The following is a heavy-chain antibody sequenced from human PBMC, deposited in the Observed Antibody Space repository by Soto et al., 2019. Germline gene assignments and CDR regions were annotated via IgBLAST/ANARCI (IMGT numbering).Heavy chain of an antibody. CDR1: GGSISSSSYY. J-gene: IGHJ4*02. Sequence: SETLCLPCTVSGGSISSSSYYWGWIRQPPGKGLEWIGSIYYSGSTYYNPSLKSRVTISVDTSKNQFSLKLSSVTAADTAVHYCARQLDYSNYGYYFDYWGQGTLVTVSS. CDR3: ARQLDYSNYGYYFDY. CDR2: IYYSGST. V-gene: IGHV4-39*01. D-gene: IGHD4-4*01.